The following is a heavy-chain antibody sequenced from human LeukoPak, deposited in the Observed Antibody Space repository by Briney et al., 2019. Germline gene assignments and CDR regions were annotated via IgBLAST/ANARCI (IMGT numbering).Heavy chain of an antibody. J-gene: IGHJ4*02. CDR2: ISSGGETI. CDR1: GFTFSSYE. D-gene: IGHD2-15*01. V-gene: IGHV3-48*03. CDR3: ARDKGAVVAAIPYFDY. Sequence: GGSLRLSCAASGFTFSSYEMNWVRQAPGKGLEWVSYISSGGETIYYADSVKGRFTIPRDNAKNSLYLEMNSLRAEDTSLYYCARDKGAVVAAIPYFDYWGQGTLVTVSS.